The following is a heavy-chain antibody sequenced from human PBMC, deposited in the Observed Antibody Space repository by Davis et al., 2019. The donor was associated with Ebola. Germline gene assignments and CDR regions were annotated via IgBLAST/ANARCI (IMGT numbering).Heavy chain of an antibody. CDR1: GGSISSSNW. CDR3: ATTPLLGYCSSTSCYGAFDY. J-gene: IGHJ4*02. D-gene: IGHD2-2*01. CDR2: IYHSGST. Sequence: SETLSLTCAVSGGSISSSNWWSWVRQPPGKGPEWIGEIYHSGSTNYNPSLKSRVTISVDKSKNQFSLKLSSVTAADTAVYYCATTPLLGYCSSTSCYGAFDYWGQGTLVTVSS. V-gene: IGHV4-4*02.